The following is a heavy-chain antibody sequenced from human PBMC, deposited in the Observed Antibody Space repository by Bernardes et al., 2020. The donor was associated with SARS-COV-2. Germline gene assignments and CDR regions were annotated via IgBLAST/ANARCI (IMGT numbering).Heavy chain of an antibody. V-gene: IGHV4-34*01. CDR3: ARGGGPRYDFWSGYQVGWDYYYMDV. D-gene: IGHD3-3*01. CDR2: INHSGST. Sequence: SETLSLTCAVYGGSFSGYYWSWIRQPPGKGLEWIGEINHSGSTNYNPSLKSRVTISVDTSKNQFSLKLSSVTAADTAVYYCARGGGPRYDFWSGYQVGWDYYYMDVWGKGTTVTVSS. J-gene: IGHJ6*03. CDR1: GGSFSGYY.